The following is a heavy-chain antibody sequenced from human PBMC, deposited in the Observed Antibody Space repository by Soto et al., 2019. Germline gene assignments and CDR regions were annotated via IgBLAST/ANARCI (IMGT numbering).Heavy chain of an antibody. CDR3: ARDYCSGGSGYVSHSYYGMDV. CDR2: TYYRSKWYN. Sequence: PSQTLSLTCAISGDSVSSNSAAWNWIRQSPSRGLEWLGRTYYRSKWYNDYAVSVKSRITINPDTSKNQFSLQLDSVTPEDTAVYYCARDYCSGGSGYVSHSYYGMDVWGQGTTVTVSS. V-gene: IGHV6-1*01. J-gene: IGHJ6*02. CDR1: GDSVSSNSAA. D-gene: IGHD2-15*01.